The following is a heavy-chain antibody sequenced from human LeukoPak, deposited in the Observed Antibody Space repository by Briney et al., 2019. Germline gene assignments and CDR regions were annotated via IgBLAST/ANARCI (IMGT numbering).Heavy chain of an antibody. V-gene: IGHV3-48*03. CDR1: GFTFSSYE. J-gene: IGHJ4*02. Sequence: PGGSLRLSCAASGFTFSSYEMNWVRQALGKGLEWVSYISSSGSTIYYADSVKGRFTISRDNAKNSLYLQMNSLRAEDTAVYYCARDSLGSSGYYPSTPYYFDYWGQGTLVTVSS. CDR3: ARDSLGSSGYYPSTPYYFDY. CDR2: ISSSGSTI. D-gene: IGHD3-22*01.